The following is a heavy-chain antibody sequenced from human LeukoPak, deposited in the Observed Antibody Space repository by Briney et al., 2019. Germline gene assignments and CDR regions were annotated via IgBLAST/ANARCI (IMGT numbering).Heavy chain of an antibody. CDR3: ARVRELLWFGELRDAFDI. J-gene: IGHJ3*02. V-gene: IGHV3-30-3*01. Sequence: PGRSLRLSCAASGFTFSSYAMHWVRQAPGKGLEWAAVISYDGSNKYYADSVKGRFTISRDNSKNTLYLQMNSLRAEDTAVYYCARVRELLWFGELRDAFDIWGQGTMVTVSS. D-gene: IGHD3-10*01. CDR2: ISYDGSNK. CDR1: GFTFSSYA.